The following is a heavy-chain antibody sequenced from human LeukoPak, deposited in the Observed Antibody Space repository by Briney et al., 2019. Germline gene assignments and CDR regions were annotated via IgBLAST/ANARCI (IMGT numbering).Heavy chain of an antibody. V-gene: IGHV1-58*02. CDR3: AAARSTRLVGLFAN. Sequence: ASVKVSCKASGFTFTSSAMQWVRQARGQRLEWIGWIVVGSGNTNYAQKFQERVTITRDMSTSTAYMELSSLRSEDTAVYYCAAARSTRLVGLFANWGQGTLVTVSS. J-gene: IGHJ4*02. D-gene: IGHD2-8*02. CDR2: IVVGSGNT. CDR1: GFTFTSSA.